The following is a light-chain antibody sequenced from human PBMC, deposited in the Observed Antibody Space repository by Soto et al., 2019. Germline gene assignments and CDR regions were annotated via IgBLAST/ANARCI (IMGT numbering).Light chain of an antibody. Sequence: QSALTQPASVSGSPGQSITISCTGTSSDVGGYNYVSWYQHHPGKAPKLMIYEVSNRPSGVSNRFSGSKSGNTASLTISGRQDEDEADYYCSSYTGGSTPVFGGGTKVTVL. CDR1: SSDVGGYNY. CDR3: SSYTGGSTPV. CDR2: EVS. V-gene: IGLV2-14*01. J-gene: IGLJ3*02.